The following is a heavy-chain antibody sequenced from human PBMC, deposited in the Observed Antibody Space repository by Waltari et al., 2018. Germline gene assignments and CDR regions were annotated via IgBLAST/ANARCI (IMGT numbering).Heavy chain of an antibody. Sequence: EVQLLESGGGLVQPGGSLRLSCAASGFSFSTYVMNWVRQAPGKGLEWVSSISDAGGIINYADSVKGRFTISGDNSKNTLYLQMNSLRVDDTAVYYCARGSGVDSWGQGTLVTISS. CDR1: GFSFSTYV. V-gene: IGHV3-23*01. D-gene: IGHD7-27*01. J-gene: IGHJ4*02. CDR2: ISDAGGII. CDR3: ARGSGVDS.